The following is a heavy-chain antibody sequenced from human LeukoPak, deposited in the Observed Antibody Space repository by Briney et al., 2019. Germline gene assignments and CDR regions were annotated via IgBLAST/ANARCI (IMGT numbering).Heavy chain of an antibody. J-gene: IGHJ6*02. D-gene: IGHD6-6*01. Sequence: PGGSLRLSCEASEFTFSNYWMHRVRQVPGKGLVWVSRIRSDGGDTTYADSVQGRFTISRDNVKNMLYLQMNSLRAEDTAVYYCARLAARQILGYYGMDVWGQGTTVTVSS. CDR3: ARLAARQILGYYGMDV. V-gene: IGHV3-74*01. CDR2: IRSDGGDT. CDR1: EFTFSNYW.